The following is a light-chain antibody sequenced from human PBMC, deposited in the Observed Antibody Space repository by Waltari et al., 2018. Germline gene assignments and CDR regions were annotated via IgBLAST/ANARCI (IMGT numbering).Light chain of an antibody. V-gene: IGKV3-15*01. CDR3: QQYNNWLT. Sequence: EVVLTQSPATLSVSLGQSATLFCRSSQSVGDDLAWYQHTPGQAPRLLIYRVSVRATGVPVRFSGSGSGTDFTLTISSLQSEDFAVYYCQQYNNWLTFGGGTKVEVK. CDR1: QSVGDD. CDR2: RVS. J-gene: IGKJ4*01.